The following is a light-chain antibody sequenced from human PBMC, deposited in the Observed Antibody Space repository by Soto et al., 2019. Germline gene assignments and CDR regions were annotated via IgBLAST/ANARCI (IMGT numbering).Light chain of an antibody. J-gene: IGLJ2*01. CDR1: SGHSNYA. Sequence: QPVLTQSPSASASLGASVKLTCTLSSGHSNYAIAWHQQQPEKGPRYLMKLNRDGSHSKGDGIPNRFSGSSSGAERYLTISSLQPEDEADYYCQTWGTGIVIFGGGTKVTVL. CDR2: LNRDGSH. CDR3: QTWGTGIVI. V-gene: IGLV4-69*01.